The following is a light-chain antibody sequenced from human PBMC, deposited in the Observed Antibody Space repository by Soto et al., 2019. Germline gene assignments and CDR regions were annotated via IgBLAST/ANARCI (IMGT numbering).Light chain of an antibody. CDR1: SRDVGGYNL. V-gene: IGLV2-23*03. CDR2: EGN. J-gene: IGLJ1*01. Sequence: QSVLTQPASVSGSPGQSITISCTGTSRDVGGYNLVSWYQQHPGKAPKLMIYEGNKRPSGVSHRFSGSKSGNTASLTISGLQAEDEADYYCCSYAGFSTFVFGSGTKVTVL. CDR3: CSYAGFSTFV.